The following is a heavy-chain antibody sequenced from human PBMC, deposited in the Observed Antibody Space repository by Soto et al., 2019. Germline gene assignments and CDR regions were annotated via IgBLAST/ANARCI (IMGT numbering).Heavy chain of an antibody. Sequence: GGSLRLSCAASGFTFSSYSMNWVRQAPGKGLEGVSSISSRSSYIYYADSVKGRFTISRDNAKDSLYLQMNSLRAEDTAVYYCAIDMRAGYCTNGVCYSPIDYWGLGTLVTVSS. D-gene: IGHD2-8*01. J-gene: IGHJ4*02. CDR3: AIDMRAGYCTNGVCYSPIDY. CDR2: ISSRSSYI. CDR1: GFTFSSYS. V-gene: IGHV3-21*01.